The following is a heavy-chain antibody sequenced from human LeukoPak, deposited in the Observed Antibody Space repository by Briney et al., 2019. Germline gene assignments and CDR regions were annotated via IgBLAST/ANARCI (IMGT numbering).Heavy chain of an antibody. D-gene: IGHD2-2*01. J-gene: IGHJ4*02. CDR3: ASGYCSSTSCPFDY. Sequence: ASVKVSCKASGYPFTTYGINWVRQAPGQGLEWMGWINTYNGDTNYAQKLQGRVTMTTDTSTSTAYMELRSLRSDDTAVYYCASGYCSSTSCPFDYWGQGTLVTVSS. CDR2: INTYNGDT. V-gene: IGHV1-18*01. CDR1: GYPFTTYG.